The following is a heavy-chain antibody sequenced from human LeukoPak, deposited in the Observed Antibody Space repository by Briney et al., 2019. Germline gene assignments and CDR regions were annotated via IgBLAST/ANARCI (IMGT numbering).Heavy chain of an antibody. D-gene: IGHD5-24*01. CDR2: VYHSGSA. CDR3: AVGLHSGQFAFDI. V-gene: IGHV4-38-2*01. J-gene: IGHJ3*02. Sequence: SETLSLTCAVSGYSISRGSYWGWIRQRPGKGLEWIGSVYHSGSAYYNPSLKSRATISVDTSKNQFSLKLTSVTAADTAVYYCAVGLHSGQFAFDIWGQGTMVTVSS. CDR1: GYSISRGSY.